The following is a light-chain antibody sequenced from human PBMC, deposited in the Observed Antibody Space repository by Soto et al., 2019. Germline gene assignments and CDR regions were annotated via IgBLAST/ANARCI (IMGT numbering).Light chain of an antibody. CDR3: QQYDKWPPT. V-gene: IGKV3-15*01. J-gene: IGKJ1*01. CDR1: QSVSSN. Sequence: EIVLTQSPATLSVSPGERATLSCRASQSVSSNLAWYQQKPGQAPRLLIYGASTRATGIPVRFSGSGSGTEFTLTISSLQSEDFAVYYCQQYDKWPPTFGQGTKVDNK. CDR2: GAS.